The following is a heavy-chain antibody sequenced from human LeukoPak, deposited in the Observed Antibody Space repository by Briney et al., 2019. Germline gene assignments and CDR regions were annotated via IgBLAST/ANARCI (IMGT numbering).Heavy chain of an antibody. CDR1: GGSISSYY. V-gene: IGHV4-59*12. J-gene: IGHJ4*02. CDR3: ARDRATGYSSGWYEVGYYFDY. D-gene: IGHD6-19*01. CDR2: IYYSGST. Sequence: SETLSLTCAVSGGSISSYYWSWIRQPPGKGLEWIGYIYYSGSTNYNPSLKSRVTISVDTSKNQFSLKLSSVTAADTGVYYCARDRATGYSSGWYEVGYYFDYWGQGTLVTVSS.